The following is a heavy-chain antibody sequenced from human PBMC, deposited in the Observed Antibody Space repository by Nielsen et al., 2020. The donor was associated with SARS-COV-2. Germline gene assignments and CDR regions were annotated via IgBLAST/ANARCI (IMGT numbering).Heavy chain of an antibody. CDR3: ARIGKSEGIDY. D-gene: IGHD6-13*01. V-gene: IGHV4-59*01. J-gene: IGHJ4*02. Sequence: SETLSLTCTVSGGSISSYYWSWIRQPPGKGPEWIGYIYYSGSTNYNPSLKSRVTISVDTSKNQFSLKLSSVTAADTAVYYCARIGKSEGIDYWGQGTLVTVSS. CDR1: GGSISSYY. CDR2: IYYSGST.